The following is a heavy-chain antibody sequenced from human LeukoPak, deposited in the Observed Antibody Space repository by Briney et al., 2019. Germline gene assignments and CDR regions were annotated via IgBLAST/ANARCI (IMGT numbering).Heavy chain of an antibody. V-gene: IGHV3-30-3*01. D-gene: IGHD2-21*02. CDR1: GFTFSSYA. CDR2: ISYDGSNK. CDR3: ARASVVTAFKGWRTEDYFDY. J-gene: IGHJ4*02. Sequence: GGSLRLSCAASGFTFSSYAMHWVRQAPGKGLEWVAVISYDGSNKYYADSVKGRFTISRDNSKNTLYLQMNSLRAEDTSMYYCARASVVTAFKGWRTEDYFDYWGQGTLVTVSS.